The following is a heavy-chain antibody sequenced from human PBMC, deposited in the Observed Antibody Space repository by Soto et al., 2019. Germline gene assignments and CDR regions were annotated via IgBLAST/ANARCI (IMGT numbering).Heavy chain of an antibody. CDR1: GFTFSNYT. Sequence: QVQLVESGGGVVQPGRSLRLSCAASGFTFSNYTIHWVRQAPGRGLEWVAVMSYDESDEYYANSVKGRFTVSRDKSKNTLYLQMNSLRSEDTAVYYCARQDTARDYWGQGTLVTVSS. J-gene: IGHJ4*02. V-gene: IGHV3-30-3*01. CDR2: MSYDESDE. CDR3: ARQDTARDY. D-gene: IGHD2-15*01.